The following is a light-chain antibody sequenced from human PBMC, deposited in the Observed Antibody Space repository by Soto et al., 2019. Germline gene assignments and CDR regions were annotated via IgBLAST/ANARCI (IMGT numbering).Light chain of an antibody. CDR2: RNN. CDR1: NSNTGSDF. Sequence: QSVLTQPPSASGTPGQNVTFSCSGSNSNTGSDFVFWFQQLPGTAPILLIYRNNQRPSGVPDRFSGSKSGTSASLAISGLRSEDEADYYCVSWDASLSAWVFGGGTKLTVL. V-gene: IGLV1-47*01. CDR3: VSWDASLSAWV. J-gene: IGLJ3*02.